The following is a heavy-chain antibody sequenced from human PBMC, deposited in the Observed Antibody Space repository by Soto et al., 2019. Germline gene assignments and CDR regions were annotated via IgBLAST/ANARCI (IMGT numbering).Heavy chain of an antibody. CDR2: INSDGSST. CDR1: GLNYSSYW. J-gene: IGHJ6*03. Sequence: SERISCAACGLNYSSYWMHWVRQAQGKGLVWVSRINSDGSSTSYADSVKGRFTISRDNAKNTLYLQMNSLRAEDTAVYYCARTRYCSSTSCSPGYYYYYMDVWGKGTTVPVSS. D-gene: IGHD2-2*01. V-gene: IGHV3-74*01. CDR3: ARTRYCSSTSCSPGYYYYYMDV.